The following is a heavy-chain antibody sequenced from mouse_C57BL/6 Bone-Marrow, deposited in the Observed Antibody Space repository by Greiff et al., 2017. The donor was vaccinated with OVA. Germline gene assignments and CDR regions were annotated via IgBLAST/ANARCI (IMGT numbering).Heavy chain of an antibody. Sequence: QVHVKQSGPELVKPGASVKISCKASGYAFSSSWMNWVKQRPGKGLEWIGRIYPGDGDTNYNGKFKGKATLTADKSSSTAYMQLSSLTSEDSAVYFCARLWLTSYWYCDVWGTGTTVTVSS. J-gene: IGHJ1*03. CDR1: GYAFSSSW. V-gene: IGHV1-82*01. CDR3: ARLWLTSYWYCDV. CDR2: IYPGDGDT. D-gene: IGHD2-2*01.